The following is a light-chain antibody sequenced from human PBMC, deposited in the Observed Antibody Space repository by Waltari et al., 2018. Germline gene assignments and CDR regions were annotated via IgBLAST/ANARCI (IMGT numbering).Light chain of an antibody. CDR1: SSDVGGHNY. J-gene: IGLJ2*01. CDR3: SSHTSSSTLV. Sequence: QSALTQPASVSGSPGQSIAILCTGTSSDVGGHNYVSWYQQHPGKVPKLMIYDVSNRPSGVSNRFSGAKSGNTASLTISGLQAEDEADYYCSSHTSSSTLVVGGGTKLTVL. CDR2: DVS. V-gene: IGLV2-14*03.